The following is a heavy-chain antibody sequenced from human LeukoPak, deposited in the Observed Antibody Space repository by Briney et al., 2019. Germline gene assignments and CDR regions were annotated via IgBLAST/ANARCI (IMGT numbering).Heavy chain of an antibody. J-gene: IGHJ6*02. CDR1: GFTFTNYA. D-gene: IGHD3-9*01. CDR3: ARLDYDILTGYSPLYYYYGMDV. CDR2: ISGSGGST. Sequence: GGSLRLSCAASGFTFTNYAMSWVRQAPGKGLEWVSAISGSGGSTYYADSVKGRFTISRDNSQNTLYLQMNSLRAEDTAVYYCARLDYDILTGYSPLYYYYGMDVWGQGTTVTVSS. V-gene: IGHV3-23*01.